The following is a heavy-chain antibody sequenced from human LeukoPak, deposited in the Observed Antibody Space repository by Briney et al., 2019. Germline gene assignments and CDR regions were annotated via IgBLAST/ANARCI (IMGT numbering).Heavy chain of an antibody. Sequence: GGSLRLSCAPSGFTLDDYAMHWVRQAPGKGLEWVSGISWNSGSIGYAASVKGRFTISRDNAKNSLYLQMNSLRAEDTALYYCAKGRGSGYPLDAFDIWGQGTMVTVSS. CDR2: ISWNSGSI. V-gene: IGHV3-9*01. J-gene: IGHJ3*02. D-gene: IGHD3-22*01. CDR3: AKGRGSGYPLDAFDI. CDR1: GFTLDDYA.